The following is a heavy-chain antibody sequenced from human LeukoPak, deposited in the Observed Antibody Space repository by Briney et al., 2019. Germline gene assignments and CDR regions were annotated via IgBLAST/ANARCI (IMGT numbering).Heavy chain of an antibody. Sequence: GGSLRLSCAASGFTFSSYGMHWVRQAPGKGLEWVAFIRYDGSNKYYADSVKGRFTISRDNAKNSLYLQMNSLRAEDTAVYYCARDVLLGGSFGYWGQGTLVTVSS. J-gene: IGHJ4*02. CDR3: ARDVLLGGSFGY. CDR1: GFTFSSYG. V-gene: IGHV3-30*02. D-gene: IGHD3-16*01. CDR2: IRYDGSNK.